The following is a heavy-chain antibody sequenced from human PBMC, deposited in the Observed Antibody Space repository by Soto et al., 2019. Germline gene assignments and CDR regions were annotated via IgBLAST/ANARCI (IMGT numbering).Heavy chain of an antibody. CDR3: ATRVAYCGGDCVNWFDP. J-gene: IGHJ5*02. CDR2: INHSGST. V-gene: IGHV4-34*01. D-gene: IGHD2-21*02. CDR1: GGSFSGYY. Sequence: QVQLQQWGAGLLKPWETLSLTCAVYGGSFSGYYWSWIRQPPGKGLEWIGEINHSGSTNYNPSLKTRVTISVDTSKNQFSLKLSSVTAADTAVYYCATRVAYCGGDCVNWFDPWGQGTRVTVSS.